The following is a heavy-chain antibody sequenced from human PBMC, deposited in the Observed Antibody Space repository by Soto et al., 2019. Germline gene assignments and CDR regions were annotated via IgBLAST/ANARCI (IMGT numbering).Heavy chain of an antibody. CDR3: ATWEERYFQD. CDR1: GFPFNSFT. CDR2: ISHDGSHK. D-gene: IGHD1-26*01. J-gene: IGHJ1*01. Sequence: QVQLVESGGGVVQPGRSLRLSCAASGFPFNSFTMHWVRQAPGKGLEWVAVISHDGSHKYTADSVKGRFTISRDDPKNTLYLPMNSLRVEDTAIYYCATWEERYFQDWGQGTLVTVSS. V-gene: IGHV3-30*04.